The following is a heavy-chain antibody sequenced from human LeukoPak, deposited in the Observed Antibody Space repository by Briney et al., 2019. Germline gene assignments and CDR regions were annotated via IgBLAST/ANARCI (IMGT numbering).Heavy chain of an antibody. CDR3: ASVSIKYKAFDI. J-gene: IGHJ3*02. V-gene: IGHV4-39*01. D-gene: IGHD1-1*01. Sequence: SETLSLTCTVSGGSISSSGYYWGWIRQPPGKGLEWIGSIYYSGSTYYNPSLKSRVTISVDTSKNQFSLKLSSVTAADTAVYYCASVSIKYKAFDIWGQGTMVTVSS. CDR2: IYYSGST. CDR1: GGSISSSGYY.